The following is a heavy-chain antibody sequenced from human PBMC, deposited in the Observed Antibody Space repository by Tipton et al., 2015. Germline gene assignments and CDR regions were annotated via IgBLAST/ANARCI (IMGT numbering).Heavy chain of an antibody. V-gene: IGHV4-59*12. CDR1: GGSIPGYY. CDR3: ARVPGQWLDN. D-gene: IGHD6-19*01. Sequence: TLSLTCAVSGGSIPGYYWSWIRQPPGKGLEWIGFFYYGGSTNYNPSLKSRVTISVDTSKNQFSLKVNSVTAADTAVYYCARVPGQWLDNWGRGTLVTVSS. J-gene: IGHJ4*02. CDR2: FYYGGST.